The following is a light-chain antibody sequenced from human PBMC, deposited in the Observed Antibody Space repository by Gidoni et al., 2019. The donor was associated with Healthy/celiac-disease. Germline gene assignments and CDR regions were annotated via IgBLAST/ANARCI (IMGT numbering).Light chain of an antibody. J-gene: IGLJ3*02. V-gene: IGLV1-40*01. Sequence: QSVLTQPPSQPGAPGQRVTISCTGSSSKIGAGYDVHWYQKLPGPAPKRLIQGKSNRPSGCPDRFSGSKSGTSGSLAITGLQAGDEADYCCQSYDSSLSGSMVFGGGTKLTGL. CDR1: SSKIGAGYD. CDR3: QSYDSSLSGSMV. CDR2: GKS.